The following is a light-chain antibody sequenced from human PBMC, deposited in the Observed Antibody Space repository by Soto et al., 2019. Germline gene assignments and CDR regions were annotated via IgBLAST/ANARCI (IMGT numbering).Light chain of an antibody. CDR2: DAS. CDR1: QDISSY. CDR3: QQYGNLPRLT. Sequence: DIQMTQSPSSLSASVGDRVTITCQASQDISSYLNWYQQKPGKAPKLLIYDASNLETGVPSRFSGSGSGTDFTITISSLQPEDIATYYCQQYGNLPRLTFGGGTKVEIK. J-gene: IGKJ4*01. V-gene: IGKV1-33*01.